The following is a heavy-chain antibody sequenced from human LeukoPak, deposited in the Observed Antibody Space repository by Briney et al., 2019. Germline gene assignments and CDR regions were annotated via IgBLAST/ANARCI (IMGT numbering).Heavy chain of an antibody. CDR1: GFTFSSYA. CDR2: ISGSGGST. CDR3: AKASSSGSYGVYYFDC. D-gene: IGHD6-19*01. J-gene: IGHJ4*02. Sequence: GGSLRLSCAASGFTFSSYAMSWVRQAPGKGLEWVSAISGSGGSTYYADSVNGRFTISRDNSKCTLYLQMHSLRAGDTAVYYCAKASSSGSYGVYYFDCWGQGTLVTVSS. V-gene: IGHV3-23*01.